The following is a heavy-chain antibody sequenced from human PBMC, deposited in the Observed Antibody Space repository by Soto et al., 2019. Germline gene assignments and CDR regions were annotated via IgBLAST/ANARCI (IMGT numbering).Heavy chain of an antibody. CDR2: ISGDATTT. CDR1: GFRLSDHY. D-gene: IGHD3-10*01. Sequence: GSLRLSCAASGFRLSDHYMTWIRQAPGKGLEWVSKISGDATTTYYADSVKGRFTVSRDNAKNSVYLQMNSLRVEDTAVYYCASDPYYYASGFWGQGTLVTVSS. CDR3: ASDPYYYASGF. J-gene: IGHJ4*02. V-gene: IGHV3-11*01.